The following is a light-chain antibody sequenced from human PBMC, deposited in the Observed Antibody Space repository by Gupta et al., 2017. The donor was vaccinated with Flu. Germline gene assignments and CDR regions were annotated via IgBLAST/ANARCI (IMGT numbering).Light chain of an antibody. Sequence: SDVGGYNYVSWYQQHPGRAPKLMIYEVTKRPSGVPDRFSGSKSGNTASLTVSGLQAEDEADYYCSSYAGSNNFVFGTGTKVTVL. CDR3: SSYAGSNNFV. J-gene: IGLJ1*01. CDR1: SDVGGYNY. V-gene: IGLV2-8*01. CDR2: EVT.